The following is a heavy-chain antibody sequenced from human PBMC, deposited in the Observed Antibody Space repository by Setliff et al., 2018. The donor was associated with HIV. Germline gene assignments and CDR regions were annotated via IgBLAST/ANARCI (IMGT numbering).Heavy chain of an antibody. CDR1: GGSFSGYY. Sequence: SETLSLTCAVYGGSFSGYYWSWIRQPPGKGLEWIGEINPSGSANYNPSLKSRVTISVDTSNNQFSLKLSSLAAADTAVYYCARGGGPTIFGLDPWGQGTLVTAPQ. CDR3: ARGGGPTIFGLDP. J-gene: IGHJ5*02. D-gene: IGHD3-3*01. CDR2: INPSGSA. V-gene: IGHV4-34*01.